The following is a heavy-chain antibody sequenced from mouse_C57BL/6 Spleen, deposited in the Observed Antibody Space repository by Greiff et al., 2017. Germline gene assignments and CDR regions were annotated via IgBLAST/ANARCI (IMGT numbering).Heavy chain of an antibody. V-gene: IGHV1-53*01. CDR1: GYTFTSYW. CDR2: INPSNGGT. CDR3: AREPTAQALYAMDY. D-gene: IGHD3-2*02. Sequence: QVQLQQPGTELVKPGASVKLSCKASGYTFTSYWMNWVKQRPGQGLEWIGNINPSNGGTKYNEKFKSKATLTVDKSSSTAYMQLSSLTSEDSAVYYCAREPTAQALYAMDYWGQGTSVTVSS. J-gene: IGHJ4*01.